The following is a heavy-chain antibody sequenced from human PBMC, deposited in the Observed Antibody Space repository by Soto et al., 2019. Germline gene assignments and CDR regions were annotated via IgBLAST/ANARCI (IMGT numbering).Heavy chain of an antibody. CDR3: AKPSFADPWAAPDF. V-gene: IGHV3-23*01. J-gene: IGHJ4*02. CDR1: GFTFSSYA. D-gene: IGHD3-16*01. Sequence: GGSLRLSCAPSGFTFSSYAMTWVRQAPGKGLEWVSAISGNGVSTYYADSVKGRFTISRDNSKNTLYLQMNSLRAEDTAVYFCAKPSFADPWAAPDFWGQGTLVTVSS. CDR2: ISGNGVST.